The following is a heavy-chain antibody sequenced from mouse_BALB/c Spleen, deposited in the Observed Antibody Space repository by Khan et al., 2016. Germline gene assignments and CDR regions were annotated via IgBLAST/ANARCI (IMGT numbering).Heavy chain of an antibody. V-gene: IGHV5-17*02. D-gene: IGHD2-5*01. J-gene: IGHJ4*01. CDR2: ISSGSNTI. Sequence: EVELVESGGGLVQPGGSRKLSCAASGFNFSSFGMHWVRQAPEKGLEWVAYISSGSNTIYYADTVKGRFTISRDNPKKTLFLQMTSRRSDDTAMYYCSRRIVTRDYYGMDYWGQGTSVTVSS. CDR3: SRRIVTRDYYGMDY. CDR1: GFNFSSFG.